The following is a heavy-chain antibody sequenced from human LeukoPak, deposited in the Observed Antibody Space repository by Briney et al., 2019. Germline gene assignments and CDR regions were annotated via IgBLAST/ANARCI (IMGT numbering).Heavy chain of an antibody. Sequence: GGSLRLSCAASGFSLSSYSMSWVRQAPGKGLEWVSLISGSAGNTHYADSVKGRFTISRDNSKNTLYLQMNSLRAEDTAVYYCAREGSSGHFAYWGQGTLVTVSS. V-gene: IGHV3-23*01. CDR2: ISGSAGNT. CDR3: AREGSSGHFAY. J-gene: IGHJ4*02. CDR1: GFSLSSYS. D-gene: IGHD3-22*01.